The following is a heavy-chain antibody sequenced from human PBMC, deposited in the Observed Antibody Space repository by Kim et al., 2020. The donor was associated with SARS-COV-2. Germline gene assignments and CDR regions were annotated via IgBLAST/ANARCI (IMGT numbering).Heavy chain of an antibody. J-gene: IGHJ4*02. Sequence: ASVKVSCKVSGYTLTELSMHWVRQAPGKGLEWMGGFDPEDGETIYAQKFQGRVTMTEDTSTDTAYMELSSLRSEDTAVYYCATDLGSSGYYHDGDYWGQGTLVTVSS. CDR1: GYTLTELS. CDR3: ATDLGSSGYYHDGDY. D-gene: IGHD3-22*01. CDR2: FDPEDGET. V-gene: IGHV1-24*01.